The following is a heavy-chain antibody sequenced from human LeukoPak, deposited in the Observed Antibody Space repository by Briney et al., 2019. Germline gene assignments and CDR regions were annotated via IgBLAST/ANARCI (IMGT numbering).Heavy chain of an antibody. D-gene: IGHD1-26*01. V-gene: IGHV3-21*01. CDR1: GFTFSSYS. J-gene: IGHJ6*03. CDR2: ISSSSSYI. Sequence: GGSLRLSCAASGFTFSSYSMNWVRQAPGKGLEWVSSISSSSSYIYYADSVKGRFTISRDNAKNSLYLQMISLRAEDTAVYYCARDPYSGSYGDYYYMDVWGKGTTVTISS. CDR3: ARDPYSGSYGDYYYMDV.